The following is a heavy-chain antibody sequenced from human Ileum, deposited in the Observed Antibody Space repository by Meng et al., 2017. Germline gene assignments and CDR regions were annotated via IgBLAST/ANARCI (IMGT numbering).Heavy chain of an antibody. V-gene: IGHV4-4*02. CDR2: IYHSGST. J-gene: IGHJ5*02. D-gene: IGHD6-19*01. CDR3: VRHNPLAVAAATPSFDP. CDR1: GDSTSSNNW. Sequence: SEILSLTCAVSGDSTSSNNWWSWVRQPPGKGLEWIGEIYHSGSTQYNPSLQSRLTISIDKSKNQLSLQLSSVTAADTAIYYCVRHNPLAVAAATPSFDPWGQGALVTVSS.